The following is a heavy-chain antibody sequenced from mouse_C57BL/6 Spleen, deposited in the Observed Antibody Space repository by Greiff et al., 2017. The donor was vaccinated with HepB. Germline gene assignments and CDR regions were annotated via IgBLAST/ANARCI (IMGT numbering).Heavy chain of an antibody. J-gene: IGHJ1*03. CDR2: INPSNGGT. CDR3: ARSAYGSTPWWYFDV. CDR1: GYTFTSYW. Sequence: QVQLQQPGTELVKPGASVKLSCKASGYTFTSYWMHWVKQRPGQGLEWIGNINPSNGGTNYNEKFKSKATLTVDKSSSTAYMQLSSLTSEDSAVYYCARSAYGSTPWWYFDVWGTGTTVTVSS. D-gene: IGHD1-1*01. V-gene: IGHV1-53*01.